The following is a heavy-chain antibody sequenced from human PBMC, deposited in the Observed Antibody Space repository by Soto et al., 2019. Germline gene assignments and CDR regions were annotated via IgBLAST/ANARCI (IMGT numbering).Heavy chain of an antibody. CDR2: INPNGGRT. Sequence: QVQLVQSGAEVKKPGASVKLSCKASGYIFTTYYIHWVRQAPGQGLEWMGIINPNGGRTSSAQKFQGRVTMTSDTSTSTVYMEVSSLRSEDTAVYYCSRAPFASGSGWYDYWGQGSLVTVSS. CDR1: GYIFTTYY. J-gene: IGHJ4*02. D-gene: IGHD6-19*01. CDR3: SRAPFASGSGWYDY. V-gene: IGHV1-46*03.